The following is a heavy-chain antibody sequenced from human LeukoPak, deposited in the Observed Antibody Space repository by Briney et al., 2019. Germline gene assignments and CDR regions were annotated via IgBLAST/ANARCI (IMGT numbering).Heavy chain of an antibody. CDR2: ISDSGST. V-gene: IGHV4-59*01. J-gene: IGHJ5*02. CDR1: GDSISSYY. CDR3: ARGRLLEWFDS. D-gene: IGHD3-3*01. Sequence: PSETLSLTCTVSGDSISSYYWSWIRQPPGKRLKWIGCISDSGSTNYNPSLKSRVTISVDTPKSQFSLKLSSVTAADTAVYYCARGRLLEWFDSWGQGTLVSVSS.